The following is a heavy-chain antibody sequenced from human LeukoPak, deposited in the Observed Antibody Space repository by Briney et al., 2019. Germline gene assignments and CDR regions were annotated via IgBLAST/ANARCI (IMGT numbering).Heavy chain of an antibody. J-gene: IGHJ5*02. CDR1: GGSFSGYY. CDR2: INHSGST. V-gene: IGHV4-34*01. CDR3: ASLRFLGPKWWFDP. D-gene: IGHD3-3*01. Sequence: SETLSLTCAVYGGSFSGYYWSWIRQPPGKGLEWIGEINHSGSTNYNPSLKSRVTISVDTSKNQFSLKLSSVTAADTAVYYCASLRFLGPKWWFDPWGQGTLVTVSS.